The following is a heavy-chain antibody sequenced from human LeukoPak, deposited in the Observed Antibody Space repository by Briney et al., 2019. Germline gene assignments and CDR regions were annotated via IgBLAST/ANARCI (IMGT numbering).Heavy chain of an antibody. CDR2: IYYSGST. Sequence: SETLSLTCTVSGGSISSYYWSWIRQPPGKGLEWIGYIYYSGSTNYNPSLKSRVTISVDTSKNQFSLKLSSVTAADTAVYYCARGGIDRSSRYYFDYWGQGTLVTVTS. CDR1: GGSISSYY. D-gene: IGHD6-13*01. CDR3: ARGGIDRSSRYYFDY. J-gene: IGHJ4*02. V-gene: IGHV4-59*01.